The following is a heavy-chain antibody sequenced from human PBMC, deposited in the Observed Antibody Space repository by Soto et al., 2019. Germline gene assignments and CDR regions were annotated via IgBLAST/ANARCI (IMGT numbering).Heavy chain of an antibody. CDR1: GGSISSSSYY. D-gene: IGHD6-6*01. V-gene: IGHV4-39*01. CDR2: IYYSGST. J-gene: IGHJ4*02. CDR3: ARHGSIAARPYPFDY. Sequence: QLQLQESGPGLVKPSETLSLTCTVSGGSISSSSYYWGRIRQPPGKGLEGIGCIYYSGSTYYNPSLTTRVTLSVDTSKNPYSLKLSTVTAADAAVYYGARHGSIAARPYPFDYWGQGTLVTASS.